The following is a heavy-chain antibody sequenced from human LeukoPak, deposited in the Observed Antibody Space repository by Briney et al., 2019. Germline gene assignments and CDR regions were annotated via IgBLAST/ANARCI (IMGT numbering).Heavy chain of an antibody. CDR1: GGSFSGYY. Sequence: SETLSLTCAVYGGSFSGYYWSWIRQPPGKGPERIGEINHSGSTNYNPSLKSRVTISVDTSKNQFSLRLSSVTAADTAVYYCARGRENLYIVATRDEYYGMDVWGQGTTVTVSS. CDR3: ARGRENLYIVATRDEYYGMDV. V-gene: IGHV4-34*01. CDR2: INHSGST. J-gene: IGHJ6*02. D-gene: IGHD5-12*01.